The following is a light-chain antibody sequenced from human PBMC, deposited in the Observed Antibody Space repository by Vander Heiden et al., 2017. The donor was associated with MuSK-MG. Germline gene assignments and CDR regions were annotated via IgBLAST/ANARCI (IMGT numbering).Light chain of an antibody. CDR2: DAS. CDR3: KQRGNWPLLI. J-gene: IGKJ4*01. CDR1: QSVSSY. V-gene: IGKV3-11*01. Sequence: EIVLTQSPATLSLSPGERATLSCRASQSVSSYLAWYQQKPGQAPRLLIYDASNRPTGIPARLGGSGSGTDFTLTIISQEPEVFAVFYCKQRGNWPLLILGAGTKWRSN.